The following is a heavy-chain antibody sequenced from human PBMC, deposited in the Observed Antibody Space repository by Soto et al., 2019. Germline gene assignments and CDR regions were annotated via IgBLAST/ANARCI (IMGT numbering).Heavy chain of an antibody. Sequence: GGSLRLSCAASGFTFSNSAMSWVRQAPGKGLEWVSVISGNGDKTYYADSVKGRFTISRDNSKNTLFVQMNSLSAEDTAVYYCAKDFTGSGRFFDSWGMGTLVTVSS. CDR1: GFTFSNSA. CDR2: ISGNGDKT. CDR3: AKDFTGSGRFFDS. V-gene: IGHV3-23*01. D-gene: IGHD6-19*01. J-gene: IGHJ4*02.